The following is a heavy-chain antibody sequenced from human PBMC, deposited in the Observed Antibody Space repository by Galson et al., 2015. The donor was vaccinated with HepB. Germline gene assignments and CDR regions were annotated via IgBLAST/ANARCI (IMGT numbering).Heavy chain of an antibody. D-gene: IGHD3-3*01. CDR2: INHSGST. CDR1: GGSFSGYY. V-gene: IGHV4-34*01. CDR3: ARGGRFLEWDGGWGY. Sequence: ETLSLTCAVYGGSFSGYYWSWIRQPPGKGLEWIGEINHSGSTNYNPSLKSRVTISVDTSKNQFSLKLSSVTAADTAVYYCARGGRFLEWDGGWGYWGQGTLVTVSS. J-gene: IGHJ4*02.